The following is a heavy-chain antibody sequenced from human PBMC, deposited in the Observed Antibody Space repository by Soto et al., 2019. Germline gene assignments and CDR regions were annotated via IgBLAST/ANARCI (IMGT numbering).Heavy chain of an antibody. CDR3: AGRIAASLAFDI. CDR2: INPNSGGT. CDR1: GYTFTGYY. Sequence: ASVKVSCKASGYTFTGYYMHWVRQAPGQGLEWMGWINPNSGGTNYAQKFQGRVTMTRDTSISTTYMELSRLRSDDTAVYYCAGRIAASLAFDIWGQGTMVTVSS. V-gene: IGHV1-2*02. D-gene: IGHD6-13*01. J-gene: IGHJ3*02.